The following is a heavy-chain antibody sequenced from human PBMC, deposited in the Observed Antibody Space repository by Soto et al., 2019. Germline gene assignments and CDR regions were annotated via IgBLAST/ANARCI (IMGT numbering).Heavy chain of an antibody. V-gene: IGHV3-74*01. CDR1: GFVFSSSW. CDR3: ARINYYDSSGYYFTAFDM. CDR2: INGDGSTT. Sequence: GGSLRVSCSASGFVFSSSWMHWVRQAPGKGLVWVSRINGDGSTTTYADFVKGRFTISRDNAKNTVTLQMNSLRAEDTAVYYCARINYYDSSGYYFTAFDMWGQGTMVTVSS. D-gene: IGHD3-22*01. J-gene: IGHJ3*02.